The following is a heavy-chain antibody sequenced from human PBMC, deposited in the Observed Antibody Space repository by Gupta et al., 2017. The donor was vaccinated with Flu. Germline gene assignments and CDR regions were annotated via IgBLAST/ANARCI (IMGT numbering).Heavy chain of an antibody. V-gene: IGHV3-23*01. CDR3: AKDGDYGDPFGIFDY. D-gene: IGHD4-17*01. J-gene: IGHJ4*02. CDR2: ISGSGGSK. Sequence: APGKGLECVSAISGSGGSKYYADSVKGRFTISRDNSKNTLYLQMNSLRAEDTAVYYCAKDGDYGDPFGIFDYWGQGTLVTVSS.